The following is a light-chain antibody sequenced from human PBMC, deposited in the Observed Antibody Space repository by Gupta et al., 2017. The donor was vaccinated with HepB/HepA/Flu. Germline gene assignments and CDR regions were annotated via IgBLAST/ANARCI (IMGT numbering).Light chain of an antibody. Sequence: DIQMTQPPSSVSASVGDTVTITCRASQGISWLAWYQQKPGKAPNLLICAASTLQSGVPSRFSGSGSGTSFTLTISSLQPEDFATYYCQQANSFPITFGQGTQLEIK. J-gene: IGKJ5*01. CDR3: QQANSFPIT. CDR2: AAS. V-gene: IGKV1D-12*01. CDR1: QGISW.